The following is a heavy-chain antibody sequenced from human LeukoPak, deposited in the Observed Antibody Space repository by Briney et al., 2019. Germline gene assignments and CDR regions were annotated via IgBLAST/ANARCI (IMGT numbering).Heavy chain of an antibody. Sequence: PGGSLRLSCAASGFTFSSYWMSWVRQAPGKGLEWVANIKQDGSEKYYVDSVKGRFTISRDNAKNSLYLQMNSLRAEDTAVYYCARGVGIVVVITTGWFDPWGQGTLVTVSS. CDR3: ARGVGIVVVITTGWFDP. CDR1: GFTFSSYW. V-gene: IGHV3-7*04. J-gene: IGHJ5*02. D-gene: IGHD3-22*01. CDR2: IKQDGSEK.